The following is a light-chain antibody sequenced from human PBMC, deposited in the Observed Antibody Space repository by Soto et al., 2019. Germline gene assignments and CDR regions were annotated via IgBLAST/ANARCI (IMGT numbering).Light chain of an antibody. V-gene: IGLV2-14*01. CDR1: SSDVGGYNY. CDR3: SSYTGSSTHV. CDR2: DVS. Sequence: QSALTQPASVSGSPGQSITISCTGTSSDVGGYNYVSWYQQHPGKAPKLMIYDVSNRPSGVSNRFSGSKSGNTVSLTIAGLQAEDEADYYCSSYTGSSTHVFGTGTKVTVL. J-gene: IGLJ1*01.